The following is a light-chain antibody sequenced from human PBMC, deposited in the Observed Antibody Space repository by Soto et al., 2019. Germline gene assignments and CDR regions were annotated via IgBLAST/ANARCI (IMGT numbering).Light chain of an antibody. CDR1: SSNIGSNS. J-gene: IGLJ2*01. CDR3: AAWDDSLNGVV. V-gene: IGLV1-44*01. CDR2: NNN. Sequence: QSVLTQPPSASGTPGQRVTISCSGSSSNIGSNSINWYQQFPGTAPKLLIYNNNQRPSGVPDRFSGSKFGTSVSLAISGLQSEDDADYYCAAWDDSLNGVVFGGGTKLTVL.